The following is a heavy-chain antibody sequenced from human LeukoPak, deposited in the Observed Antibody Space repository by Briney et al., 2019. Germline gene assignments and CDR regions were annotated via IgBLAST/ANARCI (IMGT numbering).Heavy chain of an antibody. CDR1: GYTFTSYG. CDR3: ARSLKIRRSGSPDY. J-gene: IGHJ4*02. CDR2: ISAYKGNT. D-gene: IGHD3-10*01. Sequence: GASVKVSCKASGYTFTSYGISWVRQAPGQGLEWMGWISAYKGNTNYAQKLQGRVTMTTDTSTSTAYMELRSLRSDDTAVYYCARSLKIRRSGSPDYWGQGTLVTVSS. V-gene: IGHV1-18*01.